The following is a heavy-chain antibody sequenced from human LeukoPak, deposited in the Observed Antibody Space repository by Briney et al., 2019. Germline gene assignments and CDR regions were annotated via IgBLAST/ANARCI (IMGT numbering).Heavy chain of an antibody. CDR1: GFTFSSYG. D-gene: IGHD6-13*01. V-gene: IGHV3-30-3*01. CDR3: ARDEGAAAGTDYGMDV. CDR2: ISYDGSNK. J-gene: IGHJ6*02. Sequence: GGSLRLSCAASGFTFSSYGMHWVRQAPGKGLEWVAVISYDGSNKYYADSVKGRFTISRDNSKNTLYLQMNSLRAEDTAVYYCARDEGAAAGTDYGMDVWGQGTTVTVSS.